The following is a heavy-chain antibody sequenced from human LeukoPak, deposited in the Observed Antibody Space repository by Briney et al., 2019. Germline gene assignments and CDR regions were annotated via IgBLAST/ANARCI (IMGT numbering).Heavy chain of an antibody. Sequence: GGSLRLSCAASGFTFSSYSMSWVRQAPGKGLEWVAVISNDGSNKYYADSVKGRFTISRDNSKNTLYLQMNSLRAEDTAVYYCAKETGRWELEWGQGTLVTVSS. CDR3: AKETGRWELE. CDR1: GFTFSSYS. J-gene: IGHJ4*02. D-gene: IGHD1-26*01. V-gene: IGHV3-30*18. CDR2: ISNDGSNK.